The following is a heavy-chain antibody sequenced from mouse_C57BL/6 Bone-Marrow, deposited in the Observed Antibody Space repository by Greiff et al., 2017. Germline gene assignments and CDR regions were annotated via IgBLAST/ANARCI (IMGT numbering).Heavy chain of an antibody. CDR3: ARDYYGSSYVDD. V-gene: IGHV1-76*01. J-gene: IGHJ2*01. Sequence: VMLVESGAELVRPGASVKLSCKASGYTFTDYYINWVKQRPGQGLEWIARIYPGSGNTYYNEKFKGKATLTAEKSSSTAYMQLSSLTSEDSAVYFCARDYYGSSYVDDWGQGTTLTVSS. CDR2: IYPGSGNT. CDR1: GYTFTDYY. D-gene: IGHD1-1*01.